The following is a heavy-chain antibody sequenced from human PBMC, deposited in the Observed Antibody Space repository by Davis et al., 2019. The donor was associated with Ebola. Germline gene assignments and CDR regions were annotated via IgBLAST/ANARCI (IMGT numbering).Heavy chain of an antibody. J-gene: IGHJ6*02. Sequence: ESLKISCAASGFTFSSYSMNWVRQAPGKGLEWVSSISSSSSYIYYADSVKGRFTISRDNAKNSLYLQMNSLRAEDTAVYYCARGPDSGYGIYYYYGMDVWGQGTTVTVSS. CDR2: ISSSSSYI. V-gene: IGHV3-21*01. CDR1: GFTFSSYS. D-gene: IGHD5-12*01. CDR3: ARGPDSGYGIYYYYGMDV.